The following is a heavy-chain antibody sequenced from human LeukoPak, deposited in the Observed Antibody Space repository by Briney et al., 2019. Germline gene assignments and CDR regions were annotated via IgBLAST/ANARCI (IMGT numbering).Heavy chain of an antibody. V-gene: IGHV1-69*04. CDR2: IIPLLGIA. CDR1: GGTFSSYA. CDR3: ARAGSYYYDSSGSYGMTY. J-gene: IGHJ4*02. Sequence: ASVKVSYKASGGTFSSYAISWVRQAPGQGLAWMGRIIPLLGIANYAQKFQGRVTITADKSTSTAYMELSSLRSEDTAVYYCARAGSYYYDSSGSYGMTYWGQGTLVTVSS. D-gene: IGHD3-22*01.